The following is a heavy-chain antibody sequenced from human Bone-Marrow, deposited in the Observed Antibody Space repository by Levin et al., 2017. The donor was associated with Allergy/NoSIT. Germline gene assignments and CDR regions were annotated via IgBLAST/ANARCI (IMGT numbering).Heavy chain of an antibody. V-gene: IGHV1-2*02. CDR1: GYMFTDHH. Sequence: ASVKVSCKASGYMFTDHHIHWVRQAPGQGLEWMGWMSPYNGDGIYTQKLQGRVTMTSDTSITTAFMELSSLTSDDTAVYYCARAVGMVTLADWGQGTLVTVSS. CDR2: MSPYNGDG. D-gene: IGHD2-21*02. J-gene: IGHJ4*02. CDR3: ARAVGMVTLAD.